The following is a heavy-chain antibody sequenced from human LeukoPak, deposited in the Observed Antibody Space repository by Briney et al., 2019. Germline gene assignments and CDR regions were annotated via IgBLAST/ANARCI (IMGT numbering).Heavy chain of an antibody. J-gene: IGHJ1*01. D-gene: IGHD2-2*01. CDR3: ARAFCSSTDCLIGEV. Sequence: PAASVKVSCKASGDTFRIDSITWVRQGPGQGLGWMGRIIPVFGSANYAQKFQGRVTITAGESTSTAYMELDSLRSEDTAVYFCARAFCSSTDCLIGEVWGQGTLVTVSS. CDR2: IIPVFGSA. V-gene: IGHV1-69*13. CDR1: GDTFRIDS.